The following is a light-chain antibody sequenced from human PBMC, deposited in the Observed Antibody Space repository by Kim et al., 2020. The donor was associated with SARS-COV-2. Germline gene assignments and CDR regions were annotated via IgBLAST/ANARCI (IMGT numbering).Light chain of an antibody. Sequence: QSALTQPASVSGSPGQSITISCTGTSSDVGSYNLVSWYQQHPGKAPKLMIYEGSKRPSGVSNRFSGSKSGNTASLTISGFQAEDEADYYCCSYAGSWVFGGGTQLTVL. CDR1: SSDVGSYNL. V-gene: IGLV2-23*01. CDR3: CSYAGSWV. J-gene: IGLJ3*02. CDR2: EGS.